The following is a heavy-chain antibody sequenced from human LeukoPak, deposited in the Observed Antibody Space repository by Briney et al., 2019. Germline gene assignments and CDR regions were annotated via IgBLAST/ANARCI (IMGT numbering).Heavy chain of an antibody. Sequence: GGSLRLSCAASGFTFSSYSMNWVRQAPGKGLEWVSSISSSSSYIYYADSVKGRFTISRDNAKDSLYLQMNSLRAEDTAVYYCAKRGYGVGATTGGWFDPWGQGTLVTVSS. CDR2: ISSSSSYI. CDR1: GFTFSSYS. D-gene: IGHD1-26*01. CDR3: AKRGYGVGATTGGWFDP. V-gene: IGHV3-21*04. J-gene: IGHJ5*02.